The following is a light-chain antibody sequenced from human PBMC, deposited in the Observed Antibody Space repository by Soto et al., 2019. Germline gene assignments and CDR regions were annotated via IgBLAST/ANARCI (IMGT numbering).Light chain of an antibody. CDR3: MQALQAPLT. Sequence: IVMTQSPLSMAVTPGDGAPISCRDSESFLHSNGYNYLDWYLQKPGQSPQLLIYLGSNRASGVPDRFSGSGSGTDFALKISRVEAEDVGLYYCMQALQAPLTFGQGTTVDIK. CDR2: LGS. V-gene: IGKV2-28*01. CDR1: ESFLHSNGYNY. J-gene: IGKJ1*01.